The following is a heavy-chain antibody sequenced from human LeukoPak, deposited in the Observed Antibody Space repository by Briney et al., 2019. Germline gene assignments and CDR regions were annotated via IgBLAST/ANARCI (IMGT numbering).Heavy chain of an antibody. CDR3: ARKIFGSGSYPDF. D-gene: IGHD3-10*01. J-gene: IGHJ4*02. V-gene: IGHV3-33*01. CDR2: IWHDGSHK. CDR1: GFAFNTYA. Sequence: PGGSLRLSCAASGFAFNTYAMHWVRQAPGQGLEWVALIWHDGSHKFYSNSVRGQFTISRDNSKNTASLQMNNLRPEDTAVYYYARKIFGSGSYPDFWGQGTLVTVSS.